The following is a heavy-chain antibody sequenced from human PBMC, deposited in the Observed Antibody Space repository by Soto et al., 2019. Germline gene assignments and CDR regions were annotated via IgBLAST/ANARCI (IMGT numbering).Heavy chain of an antibody. J-gene: IGHJ5*02. CDR3: ARDRRYSSSSVWFDP. Sequence: SETLSLTCTVSGGSISSYYWSWIRQPPGKGLEWIGYIYYSGSTNYNPSLKSRVTISVDTSKNQFSLKLSSVTAADTAVYYCARDRRYSSSSVWFDPWGQGTLVTVSS. D-gene: IGHD6-6*01. CDR2: IYYSGST. V-gene: IGHV4-59*01. CDR1: GGSISSYY.